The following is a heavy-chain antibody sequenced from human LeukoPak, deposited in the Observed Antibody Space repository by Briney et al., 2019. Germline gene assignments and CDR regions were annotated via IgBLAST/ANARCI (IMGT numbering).Heavy chain of an antibody. J-gene: IGHJ4*02. Sequence: GGSLRLSCAASGFTFSSYGMHWVRQAPGKGLEWVAVISYDGSNKYYADSVKGRFTISRDNSKNTLYLQMNSLRAEDTAVYYCANSASSGCSGDFDYWGQGTLVTVSS. D-gene: IGHD6-19*01. V-gene: IGHV3-30*18. CDR3: ANSASSGCSGDFDY. CDR2: ISYDGSNK. CDR1: GFTFSSYG.